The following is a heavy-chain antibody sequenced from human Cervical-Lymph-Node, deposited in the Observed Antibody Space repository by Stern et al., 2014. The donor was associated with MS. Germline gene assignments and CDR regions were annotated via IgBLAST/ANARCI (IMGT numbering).Heavy chain of an antibody. D-gene: IGHD3-3*01. V-gene: IGHV1-18*01. CDR1: GYTFASYA. CDR2: ISAYNGNT. Sequence: DQLVESGAGVMKPGASLRVSCKASGYTFASYAINWVRQAPGKGLEWVGWISAYNGNTNYAQKLQGRVTMTTDTSTSTAYMELRSLRSDDTAVYYCARDLVYRGSSFDYWGQGTLVTVSS. CDR3: ARDLVYRGSSFDY. J-gene: IGHJ4*02.